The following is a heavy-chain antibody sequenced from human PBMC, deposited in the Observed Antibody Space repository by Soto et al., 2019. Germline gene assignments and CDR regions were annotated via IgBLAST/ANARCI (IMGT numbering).Heavy chain of an antibody. D-gene: IGHD3-10*01. CDR2: INHSGST. J-gene: IGHJ6*02. CDR1: GGSFSGYY. CDR3: ARGLGVRGVISPLYYYYYGMDV. V-gene: IGHV4-34*01. Sequence: TSETLSLTCAVYGGSFSGYYWSWIRQPPGKGLEWIGEINHSGSTNYNPSLKSRVTISVDTSKNQFSLKLSSVTAADTAVYYCARGLGVRGVISPLYYYYYGMDVWGQGTTVTVSS.